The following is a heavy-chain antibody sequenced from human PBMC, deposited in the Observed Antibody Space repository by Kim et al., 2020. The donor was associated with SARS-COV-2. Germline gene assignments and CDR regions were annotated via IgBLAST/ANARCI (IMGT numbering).Heavy chain of an antibody. D-gene: IGHD6-13*01. CDR3: ARFEYSKSPFDY. J-gene: IGHJ4*02. Sequence: NYAQKFQGRVTMTRDTSISTAYMELSSLKSDDTDVYYCARFEYSKSPFDYWGQGPLVTVSS. V-gene: IGHV1-2*02.